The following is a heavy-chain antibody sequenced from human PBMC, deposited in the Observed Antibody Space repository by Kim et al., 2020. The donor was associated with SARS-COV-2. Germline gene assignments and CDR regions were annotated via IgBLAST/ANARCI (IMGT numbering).Heavy chain of an antibody. D-gene: IGHD3-10*01. CDR2: ISSSSSYT. CDR1: GFTLSDYY. J-gene: IGHJ4*02. CDR3: ARDLSPVRYYYGSGSYYNEGVDYDYFDY. V-gene: IGHV3-11*06. Sequence: GGSLRLSCAASGFTLSDYYMSWIRQAPGKGLEWVSYISSSSSYTNYADSVKGRFTISRDNAKNSLYLQMNSLRAEDTAVYYCARDLSPVRYYYGSGSYYNEGVDYDYFDYWGQGTLVTVSS.